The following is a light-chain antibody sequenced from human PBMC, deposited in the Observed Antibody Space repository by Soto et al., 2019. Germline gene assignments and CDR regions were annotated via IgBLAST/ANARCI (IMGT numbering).Light chain of an antibody. CDR2: EDS. CDR1: SNDVGIYNL. J-gene: IGLJ1*01. V-gene: IGLV2-23*01. Sequence: QSALTQPASVSGSPGQSITISCTGTSNDVGIYNLVSWYQQFPGKAPKLMIYEDSRRPSGVSNRFSGSKSDNTASLTISGLQAEDEADYYCCSYAGSNTYVSGTGTKLTVL. CDR3: CSYAGSNTYV.